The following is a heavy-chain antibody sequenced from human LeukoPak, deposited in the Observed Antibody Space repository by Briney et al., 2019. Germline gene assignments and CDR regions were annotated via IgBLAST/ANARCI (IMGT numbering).Heavy chain of an antibody. J-gene: IGHJ4*02. D-gene: IGHD3-16*01. V-gene: IGHV1-2*02. CDR1: GYTFTGYY. CDR3: ATQRGSYLWGTDFDY. CDR2: INPNSGDT. Sequence: ASVKVSCKASGYTFTGYYMHWVRQAPGQGLEWMGWINPNSGDTKYSQKFQGRVTMTRDTSIRTAYMELTRLRSDDMAVYYCATQRGSYLWGTDFDYWGQGTLVTVSS.